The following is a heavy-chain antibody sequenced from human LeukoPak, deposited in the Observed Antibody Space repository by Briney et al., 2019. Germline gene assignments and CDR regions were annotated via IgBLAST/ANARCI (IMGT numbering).Heavy chain of an antibody. Sequence: SETLSLTCTVSGGSTSSNSWSWMRQPPGKGLEWIGTYYNSGSTNYNPSLKSRATISVDSSKNQVSLRVNSVTAADTAVYYCARRGEIRGKQYYYFQMDVWGKGTTVTVSS. D-gene: IGHD7-27*01. V-gene: IGHV4-4*08. CDR2: YYNSGST. CDR3: ARRGEIRGKQYYYFQMDV. CDR1: GGSTSSNS. J-gene: IGHJ6*03.